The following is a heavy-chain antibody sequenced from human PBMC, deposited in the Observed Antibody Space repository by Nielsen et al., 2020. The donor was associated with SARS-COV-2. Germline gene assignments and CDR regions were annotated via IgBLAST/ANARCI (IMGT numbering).Heavy chain of an antibody. CDR2: ISSSGGST. Sequence: GESLKISCAASGFTFSSYAMTWVRQAPGKGLEWVSTISSSGGSTYYADSVKGRFTISRDNSKNTLYLQMNSLRAEDTAVYYCAKDQGISAAGTFDYWGQGTLVTVSS. D-gene: IGHD6-13*01. CDR3: AKDQGISAAGTFDY. J-gene: IGHJ4*02. V-gene: IGHV3-23*01. CDR1: GFTFSSYA.